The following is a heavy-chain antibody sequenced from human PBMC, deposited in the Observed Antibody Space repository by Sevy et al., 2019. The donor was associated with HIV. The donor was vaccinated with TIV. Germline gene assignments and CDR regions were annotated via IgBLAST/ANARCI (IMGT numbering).Heavy chain of an antibody. D-gene: IGHD1-26*01. J-gene: IGHJ3*02. Sequence: GGSLRLSCTVSGFPFKNAWMHWVRQAPGRGLEWVGRIKSKMDGRAAEYSAPVKGRFSISRDDSKNTVYLQMNSLKIEDTAVYYCSTTRLGASWATFDIWGQGTMVTVSS. CDR3: STTRLGASWATFDI. V-gene: IGHV3-15*07. CDR1: GFPFKNAW. CDR2: IKSKMDGRAA.